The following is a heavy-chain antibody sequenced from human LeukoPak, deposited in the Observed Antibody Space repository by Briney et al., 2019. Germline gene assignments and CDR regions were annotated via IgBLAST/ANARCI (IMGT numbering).Heavy chain of an antibody. D-gene: IGHD4-17*01. V-gene: IGHV3-23*01. J-gene: IGHJ6*03. Sequence: PGGSLRLSCAASGFTFSSYGMSWVRQAPGKGLEWVSAISGSGGSTYYADSVKGRFTISRDNSKNTLYLQMNSLRAEDTAVYYCAKDSYGDSYYYYYYMDVWGKGTTVTISS. CDR1: GFTFSSYG. CDR3: AKDSYGDSYYYYYYMDV. CDR2: ISGSGGST.